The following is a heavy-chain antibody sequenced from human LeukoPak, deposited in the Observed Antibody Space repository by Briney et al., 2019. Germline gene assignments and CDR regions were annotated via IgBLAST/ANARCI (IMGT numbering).Heavy chain of an antibody. CDR3: AKGVYSVFPDSRVLDY. J-gene: IGHJ4*02. Sequence: QPGGSLRLSCAASGFTFSSYEMNWVRQAPGKGLEWVSYISSSGSNIYYADAVKGRFTISRDNDKNSLYMQMNSLRAEDTAVYYCAKGVYSVFPDSRVLDYWGQGTLVTVSS. V-gene: IGHV3-48*03. D-gene: IGHD5/OR15-5a*01. CDR2: ISSSGSNI. CDR1: GFTFSSYE.